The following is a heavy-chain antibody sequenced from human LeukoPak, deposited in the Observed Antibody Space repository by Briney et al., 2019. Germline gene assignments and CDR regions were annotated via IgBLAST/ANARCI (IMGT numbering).Heavy chain of an antibody. V-gene: IGHV4-31*03. Sequence: PSQTLSLTCTVSGGSISSGSYYWSWIRQPPGKGLEWIGSIYYRGSTYYNPSLKSRVTISVDTSKNQFSLSLSSVTAADTAVYYCARDVAGTGFDFWGQGTLVTVSS. D-gene: IGHD6-19*01. CDR2: IYYRGST. J-gene: IGHJ4*02. CDR1: GGSISSGSYY. CDR3: ARDVAGTGFDF.